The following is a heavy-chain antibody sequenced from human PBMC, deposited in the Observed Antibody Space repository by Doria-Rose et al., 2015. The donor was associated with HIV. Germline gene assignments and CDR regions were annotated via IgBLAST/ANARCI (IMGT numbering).Heavy chain of an antibody. CDR3: ARAAVAAYWYFDL. CDR1: GGSFSGYY. J-gene: IGHJ2*01. Sequence: AVYGGSFSGYYWSWIRQPPGKGLEWIGEINHSGSTNYNPSLKSRVTISVDTSKNQFSLKVNSVTAADTAVYYCARAAVAAYWYFDLWGRGTLVIVSS. V-gene: IGHV4-34*01. CDR2: INHSGST. D-gene: IGHD6-19*01.